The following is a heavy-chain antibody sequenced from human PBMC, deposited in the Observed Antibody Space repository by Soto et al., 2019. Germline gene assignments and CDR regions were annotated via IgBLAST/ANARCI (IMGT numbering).Heavy chain of an antibody. D-gene: IGHD1-7*01. Sequence: GGSLRLSCAASGFTFTTYSMTWVRQTPGKGLEWVAHITATGATTYYADSVKGRFTISRDTSKNTLYLQMNSLRAEDTALYYCAKCMQAYWNYDAHHIWGQGTMVTVSS. J-gene: IGHJ3*02. CDR3: AKCMQAYWNYDAHHI. V-gene: IGHV3-23*01. CDR2: ITATGATT. CDR1: GFTFTTYS.